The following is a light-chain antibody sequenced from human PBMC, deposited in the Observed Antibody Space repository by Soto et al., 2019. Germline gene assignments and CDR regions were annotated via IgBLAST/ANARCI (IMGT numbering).Light chain of an antibody. CDR3: QQYNNWRT. CDR1: QSVSSN. V-gene: IGKV3-15*01. Sequence: EIVMTQSPATLSVSPGERATLSCRASQSVSSNLAWYQQKPGQAPRLLIYGASTRATGIPARLSGSGSGTEFTLTISSLQSEDFAVYYCQQYNNWRTFGQGTKV. J-gene: IGKJ1*01. CDR2: GAS.